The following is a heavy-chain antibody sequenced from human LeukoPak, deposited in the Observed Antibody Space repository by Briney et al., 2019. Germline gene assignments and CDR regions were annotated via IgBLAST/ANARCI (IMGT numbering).Heavy chain of an antibody. V-gene: IGHV3-30*18. CDR3: AKDSGGYTYIFDH. Sequence: GGSLRLSCAASGFTFSSYGIHWVRQAPGKGLEWVAVISYDGSNKYYADSVKGRFTISRDNSKNTLHLQMSSLRAEDTAVYYYAKDSGGYTYIFDHWGQGTLVTVSS. D-gene: IGHD5-18*01. CDR2: ISYDGSNK. J-gene: IGHJ4*02. CDR1: GFTFSSYG.